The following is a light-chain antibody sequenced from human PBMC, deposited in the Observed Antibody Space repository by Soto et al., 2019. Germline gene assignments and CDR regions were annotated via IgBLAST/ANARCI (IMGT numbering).Light chain of an antibody. Sequence: QLVLTQSPSASASLGASVKLTCTLSSGHSSYAIAWHQQQQEKGPRYLMKLNSDGSHSRGDGIPDRFSGSSSGAERYLTISSLQSEDEADYYCQTWGTGIHVFGTGTKVTVL. J-gene: IGLJ1*01. V-gene: IGLV4-69*01. CDR2: LNSDGSH. CDR3: QTWGTGIHV. CDR1: SGHSSYA.